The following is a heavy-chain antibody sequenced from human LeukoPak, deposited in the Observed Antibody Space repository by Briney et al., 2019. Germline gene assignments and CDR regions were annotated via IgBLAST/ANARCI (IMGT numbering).Heavy chain of an antibody. J-gene: IGHJ5*02. V-gene: IGHV4-34*01. CDR3: ARQGWGNWFDP. CDR1: GGSFSGYY. D-gene: IGHD1-26*01. Sequence: SETLSLTCAVYGGSFSGYYWSWIRQPPGKGLEWIGEINHSGSTNYNPSLKSRVTISLDTSKSQFSLQLRSVTAADTAVYYCARQGWGNWFDPWGQGTLVTVSS. CDR2: INHSGST.